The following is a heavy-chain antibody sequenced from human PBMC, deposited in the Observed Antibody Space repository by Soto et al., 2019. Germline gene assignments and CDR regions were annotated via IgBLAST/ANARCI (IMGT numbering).Heavy chain of an antibody. J-gene: IGHJ6*02. V-gene: IGHV5-51*01. CDR1: GFSFTTSW. Sequence: GESLKISCRGSGFSFTTSWIGWVRQMPGKGLEWMGLIYPGDSDTRYSPSFQGQVTISADKSISTAYLQWSSLKASDTAIYYCARSHGMDVWGQGTTVTVSS. CDR2: IYPGDSDT. CDR3: ARSHGMDV.